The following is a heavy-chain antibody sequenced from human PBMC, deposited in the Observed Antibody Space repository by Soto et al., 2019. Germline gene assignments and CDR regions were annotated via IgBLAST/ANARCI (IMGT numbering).Heavy chain of an antibody. CDR3: ARDLYRLLDSGYVPAFDI. J-gene: IGHJ3*02. V-gene: IGHV3-11*01. Sequence: GGSLRLSCAASGFTFSDYYMSWIRQAPGKGLEWVSYISSSGSTIYYADSVKGRFTISRDNAKNSLYLQMNSLRAEDTAVYYCARDLYRLLDSGYVPAFDIWGQGTMVTVSS. D-gene: IGHD5-12*01. CDR1: GFTFSDYY. CDR2: ISSSGSTI.